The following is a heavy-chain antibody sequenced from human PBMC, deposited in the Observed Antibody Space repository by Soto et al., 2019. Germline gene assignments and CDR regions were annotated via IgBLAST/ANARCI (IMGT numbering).Heavy chain of an antibody. Sequence: EVKLSESGGGFIQSGGSLRLSCAASGFSISNYAMSWVRQAPGRGLEWISSISDSGTNTFYADSVRGRFVISRDKSKNTVYLQMNNLRVEDTALYYCAKDGIRKDDYWGQGTLFTVSS. V-gene: IGHV3-23*01. CDR1: GFSISNYA. J-gene: IGHJ4*02. CDR2: ISDSGTNT. CDR3: AKDGIRKDDY.